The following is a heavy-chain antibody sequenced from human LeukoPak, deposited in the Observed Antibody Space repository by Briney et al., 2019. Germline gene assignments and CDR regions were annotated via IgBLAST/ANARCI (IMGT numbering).Heavy chain of an antibody. CDR1: GFTFSSYW. CDR3: ARDLYRIVVVPHYFDY. D-gene: IGHD3-22*01. Sequence: GGSLRLSCAASGFTFSSYWMSWVRLAPGKGLEWVANIKKDGSEKYYVDSVKGRFTISRDNAKNSLYLQMNSLRAEDTAVYYCARDLYRIVVVPHYFDYWGQGTLVTVSS. V-gene: IGHV3-7*01. J-gene: IGHJ4*02. CDR2: IKKDGSEK.